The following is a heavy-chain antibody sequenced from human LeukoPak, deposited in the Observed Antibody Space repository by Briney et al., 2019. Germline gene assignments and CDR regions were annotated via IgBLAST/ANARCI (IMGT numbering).Heavy chain of an antibody. Sequence: PSETLSLTCTVSGGSISSYYWSWIRQPAGKGLECIRRIYTSGSTNYNPSLKSRVTMSVDTSKNQFSLKLSSVTAADTAVYYCARVVAVAGRDAFDIWGQGTMVTVSS. D-gene: IGHD6-19*01. CDR1: GGSISSYY. J-gene: IGHJ3*02. CDR2: IYTSGST. V-gene: IGHV4-4*07. CDR3: ARVVAVAGRDAFDI.